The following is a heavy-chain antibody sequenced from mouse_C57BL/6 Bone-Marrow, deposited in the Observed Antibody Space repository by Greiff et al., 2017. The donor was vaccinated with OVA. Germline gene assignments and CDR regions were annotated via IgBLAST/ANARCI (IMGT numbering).Heavy chain of an antibody. Sequence: EVQLQQSGPVLVKPGASVKMSCKASGYTFTDYYMNWVKQSHGKSLEWIGVINPYNGGTSYNQKFKGKATLTVDKSSSTAYMELNSLTSEDSAVYYCARWGLRRRYFDVWGTGTTVTVSS. CDR3: ARWGLRRRYFDV. CDR2: INPYNGGT. D-gene: IGHD2-4*01. J-gene: IGHJ1*03. CDR1: GYTFTDYY. V-gene: IGHV1-19*01.